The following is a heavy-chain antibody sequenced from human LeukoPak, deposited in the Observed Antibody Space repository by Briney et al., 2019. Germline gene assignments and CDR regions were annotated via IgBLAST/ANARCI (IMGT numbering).Heavy chain of an antibody. V-gene: IGHV1-2*02. J-gene: IGHJ4*02. CDR2: INPNSGGT. CDR1: GYTFTGYY. D-gene: IGHD3-22*01. CDR3: ASFDSSGCYYYFDY. Sequence: ASVKVSCKASGYTFTGYYMHWVRQAPGQGLEWMGWINPNSGGTNYAQKFQGRVTMTRDTSISTAYMELSRLRSDDTAVYYCASFDSSGCYYYFDYWGQGTLVTVSS.